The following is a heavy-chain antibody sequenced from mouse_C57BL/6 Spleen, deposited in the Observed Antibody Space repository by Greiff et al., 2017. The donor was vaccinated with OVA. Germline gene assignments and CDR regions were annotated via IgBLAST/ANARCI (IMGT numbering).Heavy chain of an antibody. Sequence: DVQLQESGTVLARPGASVKLSCKTSGYTFTSYWMHWVKQRPGPGLEWIGAIYPGNSDTSYNQKFKGKAKLTAVTSASTAYMELSSLTNEDSAVYYCTREGLYYSSSYWYYCVWGTGTTVTVAS. V-gene: IGHV1-5*01. D-gene: IGHD1-1*01. CDR2: IYPGNSDT. CDR1: GYTFTSYW. CDR3: TREGLYYSSSYWYYCV. J-gene: IGHJ1*03.